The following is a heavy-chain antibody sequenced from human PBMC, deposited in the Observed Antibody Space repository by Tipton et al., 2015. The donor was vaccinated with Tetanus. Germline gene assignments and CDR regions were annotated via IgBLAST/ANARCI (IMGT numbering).Heavy chain of an antibody. D-gene: IGHD1-26*01. J-gene: IGHJ6*02. CDR1: GFTFSSYW. CDR2: INSDGSST. V-gene: IGHV3-74*01. CDR3: ARVGEQSGYDYGMDV. Sequence: CAASGFTFSSYWMHWVRQAPGKGLVWVSRINSDGSSTSYADSVKGRFTISRDNAKNTLYLQMNSLRAEDTAVYYCARVGEQSGYDYGMDVWGQGTTVTVSS.